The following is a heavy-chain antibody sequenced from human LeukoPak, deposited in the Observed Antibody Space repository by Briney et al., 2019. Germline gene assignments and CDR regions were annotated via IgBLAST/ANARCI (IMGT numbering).Heavy chain of an antibody. D-gene: IGHD4-23*01. CDR2: IKQDGSEK. Sequence: PGGSLRLSCAASGFTFSSYWMSWVRQAPRKGLEWVANIKQDGSEKYYVDSVKGRFTISRDNAKNTLYLQMNSLRAEDTAVYYCAKTYVGRLGTFFDYWGQGTLVTVSS. J-gene: IGHJ4*02. CDR1: GFTFSSYW. V-gene: IGHV3-7*01. CDR3: AKTYVGRLGTFFDY.